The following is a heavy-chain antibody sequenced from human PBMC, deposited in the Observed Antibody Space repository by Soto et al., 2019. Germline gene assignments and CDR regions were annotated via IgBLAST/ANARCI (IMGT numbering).Heavy chain of an antibody. CDR2: INPSGGST. CDR1: GYTFTSYY. V-gene: IGHV1-46*01. J-gene: IGHJ4*02. Sequence: ASVKVSCKASGYTFTSYYMHWVRQAPGQGLEWMGIINPSGGSTSYAQKFQGRVTMTRDTSTSTVYMELSSLRSEDTAVYYCARAPFGRLEIWAFDYWGQGTLVTVSS. D-gene: IGHD3-16*01. CDR3: ARAPFGRLEIWAFDY.